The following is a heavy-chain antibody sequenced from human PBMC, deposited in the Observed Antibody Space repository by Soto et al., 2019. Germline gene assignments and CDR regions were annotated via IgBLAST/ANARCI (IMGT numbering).Heavy chain of an antibody. CDR2: INHSGST. Sequence: PSETLSLTCTVSGGAVSSGTYYWSWIRQPPGKGLEWIGEINHSGSTNYNPSLKSRVTISVDTSKNQFSLKLSSVTAADTAVYYCARGRVGFDYWGQGTLVTVSS. J-gene: IGHJ4*02. CDR3: ARGRVGFDY. D-gene: IGHD2-15*01. V-gene: IGHV4-39*07. CDR1: GGAVSSGTYY.